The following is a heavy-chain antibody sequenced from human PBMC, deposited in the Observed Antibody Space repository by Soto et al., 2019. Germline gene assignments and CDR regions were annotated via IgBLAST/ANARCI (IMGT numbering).Heavy chain of an antibody. CDR2: ISYDGSNK. CDR1: GFTFSSYA. D-gene: IGHD5-18*01. V-gene: IGHV3-30-3*01. Sequence: PWGSLRLSCAASGFTFSSYAMHWVRQAPGKGLEWVAVISYDGSNKYYADSVKGRFTISRDNSKNTLYLQMNSLRAEDTAVYYCARATKYSLADYSYYGMDVWGQGTTVTVSS. J-gene: IGHJ6*02. CDR3: ARATKYSLADYSYYGMDV.